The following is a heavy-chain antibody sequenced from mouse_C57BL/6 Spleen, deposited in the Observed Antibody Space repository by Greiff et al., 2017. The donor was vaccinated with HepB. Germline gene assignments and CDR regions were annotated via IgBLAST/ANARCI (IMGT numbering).Heavy chain of an antibody. CDR2: IRNKANGYTT. CDR1: GFTFTDYY. Sequence: EVKLVESGGGLVQPGGSLSLSCAASGFTFTDYYMSWVRQPPGKALEWLGFIRNKANGYTTEYSAPLKGRFTISRENSQSILYLQMNALRAEDSATYYCARYNSNLYAMDYWGQGTSVTVSS. V-gene: IGHV7-3*01. CDR3: ARYNSNLYAMDY. D-gene: IGHD2-5*01. J-gene: IGHJ4*01.